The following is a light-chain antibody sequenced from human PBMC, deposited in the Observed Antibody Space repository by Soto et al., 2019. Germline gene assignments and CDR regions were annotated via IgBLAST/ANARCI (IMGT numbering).Light chain of an antibody. CDR1: QSIRYY. J-gene: IGKJ2*01. Sequence: DIQMTQSPSSLSASVGDRVTITCRASQSIRYYLNWYQQKPGKAPKLLIYAASSLQRGVPSRFSGSGSGTDSTLTISSLQPEDFATYYCQQSYSTPQNTFGQGTKLEIK. V-gene: IGKV1-39*01. CDR2: AAS. CDR3: QQSYSTPQNT.